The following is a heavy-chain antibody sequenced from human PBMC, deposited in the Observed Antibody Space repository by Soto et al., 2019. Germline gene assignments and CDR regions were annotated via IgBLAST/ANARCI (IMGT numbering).Heavy chain of an antibody. CDR2: IYYSGST. CDR1: GFTISSYY. J-gene: IGHJ6*03. D-gene: IGHD3-3*01. Sequence: SETLSLTCTVSGFTISSYYWSWIRQPTGKGLEWIGYIYYSGSTNYNPSLKSRVTISVDTSKNQFSLKLSSVTAADTAVYYCARVDYDFWSGYPPHYMDVWGKGTTVTVSS. V-gene: IGHV4-59*01. CDR3: ARVDYDFWSGYPPHYMDV.